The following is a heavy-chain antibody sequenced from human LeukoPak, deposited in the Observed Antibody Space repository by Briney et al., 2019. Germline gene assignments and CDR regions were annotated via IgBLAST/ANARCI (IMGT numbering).Heavy chain of an antibody. CDR2: MNPNSGNT. V-gene: IGHV1-8*03. J-gene: IGHJ5*02. CDR1: GYTFISYD. CDR3: ARGVGSSWNNWSDP. D-gene: IGHD6-13*01. Sequence: WASVKVSCKASGYTFISYDINWVRQATGQGLEWMGWMNPNSGNTGYAQKFQGRVTITRNTSISTAYMELSSLRSEDTAVYYCARGVGSSWNNWSDPWGQGTLVTVSS.